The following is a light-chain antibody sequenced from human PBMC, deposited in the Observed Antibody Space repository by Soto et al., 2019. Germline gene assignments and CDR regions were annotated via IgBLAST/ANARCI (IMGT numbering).Light chain of an antibody. CDR1: QSVSSN. V-gene: IGKV3-15*01. Sequence: VVSTQCEATLSVSPGERAILSCRAMQSVSSNLAWLQKKPGQAPRLLIYGASTRATGIPARFSGSGSGTEFTLTIGSLQSEDFVVYYCQQYNKWPPTVGQGTKVDIK. J-gene: IGKJ1*01. CDR3: QQYNKWPPT. CDR2: GAS.